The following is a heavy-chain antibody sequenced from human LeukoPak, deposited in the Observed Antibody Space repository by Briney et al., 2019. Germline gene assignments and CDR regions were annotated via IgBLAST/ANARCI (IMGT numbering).Heavy chain of an antibody. D-gene: IGHD6-19*01. Sequence: GESLKISCKGSGYSFTTFWIGWVRQMPGKGLEWMGMIYPGDSDTRYSPPFQGQVTISADKSTSTAHLQWRSLKASDTAMYYCARLAHSSGWSCSASWGQGTLVTVSS. CDR1: GYSFTTFW. V-gene: IGHV5-51*01. CDR3: ARLAHSSGWSCSAS. CDR2: IYPGDSDT. J-gene: IGHJ4*02.